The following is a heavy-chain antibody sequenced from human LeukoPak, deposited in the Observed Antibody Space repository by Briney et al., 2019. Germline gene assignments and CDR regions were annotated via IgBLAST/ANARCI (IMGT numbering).Heavy chain of an antibody. CDR2: ISYDGSNK. CDR1: GFTFSSYG. CDR3: AKTYYYDSSGYLDAFDI. Sequence: GRSLRLSCAASGFTFSSYGMHWVRQAPGKGLEWVAAISYDGSNKYYADSVKGRFTISRDNSKNTLYLQMNSLRAEDTAVYYCAKTYYYDSSGYLDAFDIWGQGTMVTVSS. V-gene: IGHV3-30*18. J-gene: IGHJ3*02. D-gene: IGHD3-22*01.